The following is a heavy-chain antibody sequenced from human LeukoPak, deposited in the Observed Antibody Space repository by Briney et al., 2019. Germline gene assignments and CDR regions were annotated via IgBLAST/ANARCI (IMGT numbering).Heavy chain of an antibody. CDR3: ASRMEVRGVLFDY. V-gene: IGHV3-30*03. CDR2: ISYDGSNK. Sequence: GGSLRLSCAASGFTFSSYGMHWVRQAPGKGLEWVAVISYDGSNKYYADSVKGRFTISRDNSKNTLYLQMNSLRAEDTAVYYCASRMEVRGVLFDYWGQGTLVTVSS. CDR1: GFTFSSYG. J-gene: IGHJ4*02. D-gene: IGHD3-10*01.